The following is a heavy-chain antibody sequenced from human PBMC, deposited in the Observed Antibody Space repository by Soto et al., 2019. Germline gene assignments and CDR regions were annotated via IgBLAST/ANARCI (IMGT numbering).Heavy chain of an antibody. CDR3: ARDKSVVPSRITGSAEKFDY. J-gene: IGHJ4*02. CDR1: GGTFSSYA. Sequence: ASVKVSCKASGGTFSSYAISWVRQAPGQGLEWMGGIIPIFGTANYAQKFQGRVTITADESTSTAYMELSSLRSEDTAVYYCARDKSVVPSRITGSAEKFDYWGQGTLVTVSS. D-gene: IGHD1-20*01. CDR2: IIPIFGTA. V-gene: IGHV1-69*13.